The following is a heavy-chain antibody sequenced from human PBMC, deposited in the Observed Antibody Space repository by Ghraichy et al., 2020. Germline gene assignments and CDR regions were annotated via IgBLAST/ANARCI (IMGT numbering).Heavy chain of an antibody. D-gene: IGHD4-17*01. V-gene: IGHV1-18*01. CDR1: GYTFTSYG. J-gene: IGHJ3*02. Sequence: ASVKVSCKASGYTFTSYGISWVRQAPGQGLEWMGWISAYNGNTNYAQKLQGRVTMTTDTSTSTAYMELRSLRSDDTAVYYCARVNEDGDYVDAFDIWGQGTMVTVSS. CDR3: ARVNEDGDYVDAFDI. CDR2: ISAYNGNT.